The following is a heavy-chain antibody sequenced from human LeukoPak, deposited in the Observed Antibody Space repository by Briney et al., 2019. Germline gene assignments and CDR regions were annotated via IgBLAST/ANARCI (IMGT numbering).Heavy chain of an antibody. Sequence: ASVKVSCKASGYTFTNYAMHWVRQAPGQRLEWMGWINAGNGNTKYSQKFQGRVTITRDTSASTAYMELSSLRAEDTAVYYCARDLKERWLHQLGNFDYWGQGTLVTVSS. CDR2: INAGNGNT. CDR1: GYTFTNYA. J-gene: IGHJ4*02. D-gene: IGHD5-24*01. CDR3: ARDLKERWLHQLGNFDY. V-gene: IGHV1-3*01.